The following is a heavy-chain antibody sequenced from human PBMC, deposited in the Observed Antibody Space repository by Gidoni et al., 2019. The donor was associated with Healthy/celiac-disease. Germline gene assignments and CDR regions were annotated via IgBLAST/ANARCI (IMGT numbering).Heavy chain of an antibody. CDR3: AKETQMPKKYSYGYGVIDY. CDR1: GSTFDVYA. Sequence: EVQLVESGGGVVQPGGSLRLSCTGTGSTFDVYAMHWVRQAPGKGLEWVSLISGDCGSTYYADSVKGRFTISRDNSKNSLYLQMNSLRTEDTALYYCAKETQMPKKYSYGYGVIDYWGQGTLVTVSS. D-gene: IGHD5-18*01. J-gene: IGHJ4*02. CDR2: ISGDCGST. V-gene: IGHV3-43*02.